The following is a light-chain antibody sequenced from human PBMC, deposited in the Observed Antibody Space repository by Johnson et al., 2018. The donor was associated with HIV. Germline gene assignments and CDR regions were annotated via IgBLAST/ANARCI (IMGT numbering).Light chain of an antibody. V-gene: IGLV1-51*02. Sequence: QSVLTQPPSVSAAPGQKVTISCSGSSSNIGNNYVSWYQQLPGTAPKLLIYENNKRPSGIPDRFSGSKSGTSATLGITGLQTGDEADYYCGTWDNSLITGGVCATGTKVTVL. CDR1: SSNIGNNY. CDR2: ENN. J-gene: IGLJ1*01. CDR3: GTWDNSLITGGV.